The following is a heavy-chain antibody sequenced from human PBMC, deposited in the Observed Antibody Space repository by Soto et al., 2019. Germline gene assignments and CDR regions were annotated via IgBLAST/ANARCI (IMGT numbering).Heavy chain of an antibody. CDR1: GYTFTSYA. CDR3: ARVGYSSGWYAKYFQH. Sequence: QVQLVQSGAEVKKPGASVKVSCKASGYTFTSYAMHWVRQAPGQRLEWMGWINAGNGNTKYSQKFQGRVTITRDTSASTAYMELSSLRSEDTAVYYCARVGYSSGWYAKYFQHCGQGTLVTVSS. J-gene: IGHJ1*01. CDR2: INAGNGNT. V-gene: IGHV1-3*01. D-gene: IGHD6-19*01.